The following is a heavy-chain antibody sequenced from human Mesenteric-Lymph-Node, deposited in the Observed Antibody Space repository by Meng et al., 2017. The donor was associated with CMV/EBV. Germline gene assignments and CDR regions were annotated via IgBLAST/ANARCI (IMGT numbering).Heavy chain of an antibody. V-gene: IGHV1-18*01. CDR2: INAYNGNT. Sequence: NVSSKASGYTFTSYGISCVRPAPEQGLECMGWINAYNGNTNYAQKLQGRVTMATDTSTSTAYMKLRSLRSDDTAVYYCARAGSGMVDYWGQGTLVTVSS. J-gene: IGHJ4*02. CDR3: ARAGSGMVDY. D-gene: IGHD3-10*01. CDR1: GYTFTSYG.